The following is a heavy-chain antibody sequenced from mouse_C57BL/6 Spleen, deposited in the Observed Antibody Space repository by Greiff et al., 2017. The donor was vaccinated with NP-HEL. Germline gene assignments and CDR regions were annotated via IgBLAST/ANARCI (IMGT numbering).Heavy chain of an antibody. D-gene: IGHD2-3*01. J-gene: IGHJ2*01. CDR2: INPGSGGT. CDR1: GYAFTNYL. Sequence: VQLQQSGAELVRPGTSVKVSYKASGYAFTNYLIEWVKQRPGQGLEWIGVINPGSGGTNYNEKFKGKATLTADKSSSTAYMQLSSLTSEDSAVYFCARSDGSYYFDYWGQGTTLTVSS. CDR3: ARSDGSYYFDY. V-gene: IGHV1-54*01.